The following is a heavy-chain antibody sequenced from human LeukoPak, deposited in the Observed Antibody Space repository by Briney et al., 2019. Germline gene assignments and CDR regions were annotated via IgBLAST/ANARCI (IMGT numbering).Heavy chain of an antibody. J-gene: IGHJ4*02. CDR1: GGTFSSYA. CDR3: ASTSRRCRDGYNCDY. CDR2: IIPILGIA. D-gene: IGHD5-24*01. V-gene: IGHV1-69*04. Sequence: ASVKVSCKASGGTFSSYAISWVRQAPGQGLEWMGRIIPILGIANYAQKFQGRVTITADKSTSTAYMELSSLRSEDTAVYYCASTSRRCRDGYNCDYWGQGTLVTVSS.